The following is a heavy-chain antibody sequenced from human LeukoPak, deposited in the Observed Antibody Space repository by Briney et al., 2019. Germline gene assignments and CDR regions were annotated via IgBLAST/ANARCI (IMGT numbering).Heavy chain of an antibody. CDR3: ATAGPISGRHNYFDS. Sequence: PSETLSLTCTVSGDSISNYYWSWIRQPPGKGLEYIGYIYYSGSTNYNPSLKSRVTISVDTSKNQFSLKLTSVTAADTAVYYCATAGPISGRHNYFDSWGQGTLVTVSS. CDR2: IYYSGST. V-gene: IGHV4-59*01. J-gene: IGHJ4*02. D-gene: IGHD3-10*01. CDR1: GDSISNYY.